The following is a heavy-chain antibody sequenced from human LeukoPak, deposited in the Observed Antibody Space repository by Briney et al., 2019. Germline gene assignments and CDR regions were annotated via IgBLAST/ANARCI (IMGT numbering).Heavy chain of an antibody. D-gene: IGHD3-22*01. J-gene: IGHJ4*02. V-gene: IGHV3-20*04. CDR3: ARVYPYYYDSSGYSEAGYFDY. CDR1: GFTFDDYG. Sequence: GXSLRLSCAASGFTFDDYGMRWVRQAAGKGREWVSGINWNGVITAYSVSVTGPFTISRDYAKISLYLQMNSLRAEDTALYYCARVYPYYYDSSGYSEAGYFDYWGQGTLVTVSS. CDR2: INWNGVIT.